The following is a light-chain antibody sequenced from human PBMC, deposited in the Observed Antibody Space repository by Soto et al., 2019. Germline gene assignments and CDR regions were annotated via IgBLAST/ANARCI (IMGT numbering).Light chain of an antibody. CDR1: QSISSW. CDR2: KAS. Sequence: DIQMTQSPSTLSASVGDRVTITCRASQSISSWLAWYQQKPGKAPNLLIYKASSLESGVPSRFSGSGSGTEFTLTISSLQPDDFATYYCQQYNSYPQTFGQGTKVEI. CDR3: QQYNSYPQT. J-gene: IGKJ1*01. V-gene: IGKV1-5*03.